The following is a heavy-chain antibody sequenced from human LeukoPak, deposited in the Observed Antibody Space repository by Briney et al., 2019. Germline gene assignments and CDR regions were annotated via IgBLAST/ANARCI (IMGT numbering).Heavy chain of an antibody. CDR3: ARVLAAAGIGYYGMDV. J-gene: IGHJ6*02. CDR2: IYYSGST. V-gene: IGHV4-59*01. CDR1: GGSISSYY. Sequence: SETLSLTCTVSGGSISSYYWSWIRQPPGKGLEWIGYIYYSGSTNYNPSLKSRVTISVDTSKNQFSLKLSSVTAADTAVYYCARVLAAAGIGYYGMDVWGQGTTVTVSS. D-gene: IGHD6-13*01.